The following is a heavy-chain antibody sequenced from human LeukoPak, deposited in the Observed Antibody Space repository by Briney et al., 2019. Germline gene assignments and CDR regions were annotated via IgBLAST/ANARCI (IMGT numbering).Heavy chain of an antibody. Sequence: GGSLRLSCAASGFTFSSYAMSWVRQAPGKGLEWVSAISGSGDSTYSTDSVKGRFTISRDNSKNTLYLQMNSLRAEDTAVYYCAKKVPTNWGSYFDYWGQGTLVTVSS. D-gene: IGHD7-27*01. J-gene: IGHJ4*02. CDR3: AKKVPTNWGSYFDY. V-gene: IGHV3-23*01. CDR1: GFTFSSYA. CDR2: ISGSGDST.